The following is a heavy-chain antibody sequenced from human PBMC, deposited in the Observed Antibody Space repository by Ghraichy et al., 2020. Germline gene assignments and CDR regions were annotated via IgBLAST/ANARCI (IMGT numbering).Heavy chain of an antibody. J-gene: IGHJ2*01. Sequence: SETLSLTCAVYGGSFSGYYWSWIRQPPGKGLEWIGEINHSGSTNYNPSLKSRVTISVDTSKNQFSLRLRSVTAADTAVYYCARGLPVYGNLRDYWFFDLWGRGTLVTVSS. CDR3: ARGLPVYGNLRDYWFFDL. D-gene: IGHD2/OR15-2a*01. CDR1: GGSFSGYY. V-gene: IGHV4-34*01. CDR2: INHSGST.